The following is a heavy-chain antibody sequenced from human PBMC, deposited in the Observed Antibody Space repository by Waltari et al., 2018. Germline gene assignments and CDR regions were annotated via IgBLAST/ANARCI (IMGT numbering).Heavy chain of an antibody. CDR3: VRVVPANYFDY. V-gene: IGHV4-38-2*01. CDR1: GYAISTGYY. D-gene: IGHD2-2*01. Sequence: QVQLQESGPGLVKPSETLSLTCAVPGYAISTGYYWGWTRQPPGKGLEWIGSIYHSGSSYSNPSLKSRVTISVDTSKNQFSLKLSSVTAADTAVYYCVRVVPANYFDYWGQGTLVTVSS. CDR2: IYHSGSS. J-gene: IGHJ4*02.